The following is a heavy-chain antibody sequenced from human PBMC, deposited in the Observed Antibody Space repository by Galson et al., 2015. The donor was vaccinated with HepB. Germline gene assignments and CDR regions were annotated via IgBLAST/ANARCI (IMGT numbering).Heavy chain of an antibody. CDR2: ISSSSSYI. V-gene: IGHV3-21*01. Sequence: SLRLSCAASGFTFSSYSMNWVRQAPGKGLKWVSSISSSSSYIYYADSVEGRFTISRDNAKNSLYLQMNSLRAEDTAVYYCAREIAARPGDYWGQGTLVTVSS. CDR3: AREIAARPGDY. CDR1: GFTFSSYS. D-gene: IGHD6-6*01. J-gene: IGHJ4*02.